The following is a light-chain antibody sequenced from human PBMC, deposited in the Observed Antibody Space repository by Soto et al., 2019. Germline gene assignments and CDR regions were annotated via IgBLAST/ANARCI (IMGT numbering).Light chain of an antibody. Sequence: DIQMTQSPSSLSASVGDRVTITCRASQCISNYLAWYQHQPGKVPKLLIYVASTLQSGVPSRFSGSGSGTDFTLTISSLQPEDVATYYCQKYNSAPWTFGQGTKVEIK. CDR2: VAS. CDR3: QKYNSAPWT. CDR1: QCISNY. J-gene: IGKJ1*01. V-gene: IGKV1-27*01.